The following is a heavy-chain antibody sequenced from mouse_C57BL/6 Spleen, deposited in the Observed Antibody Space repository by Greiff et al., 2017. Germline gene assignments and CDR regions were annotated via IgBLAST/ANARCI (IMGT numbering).Heavy chain of an antibody. Sequence: VKLQESGAELVRPGSSVKLSCKASGYTFTSYWMDWVKQSPGQGLEWIGNIYPSDSETNYNQPFQDKATLTVDKSSSTAYMQLSRLTSEDSAVYYCATGSSYDYAMDYWGQGTSVTVSS. CDR2: IYPSDSET. CDR1: GYTFTSYW. V-gene: IGHV1-61*01. J-gene: IGHJ4*01. CDR3: ATGSSYDYAMDY. D-gene: IGHD1-1*01.